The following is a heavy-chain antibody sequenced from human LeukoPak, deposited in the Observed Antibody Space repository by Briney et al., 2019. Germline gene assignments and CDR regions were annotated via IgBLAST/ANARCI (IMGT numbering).Heavy chain of an antibody. V-gene: IGHV1-2*02. CDR2: INPKSGGT. D-gene: IGHD3-22*01. CDR1: GYTFTGYY. CDR3: ARVQGSGSFNWFDP. Sequence: ASVKVSCKASGYTFTGYYMHWVRQAPGQGLEWMGWINPKSGGTNYAQKFQGRVTMTRDTSISTAYMELSRLRSDDTAVYYCARVQGSGSFNWFDPWGQGTLVTVSS. J-gene: IGHJ5*02.